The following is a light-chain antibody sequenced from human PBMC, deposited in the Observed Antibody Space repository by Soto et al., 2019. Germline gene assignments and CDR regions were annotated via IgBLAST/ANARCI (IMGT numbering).Light chain of an antibody. CDR3: QQSFTTASIT. CDR2: AAS. V-gene: IGKV1-39*01. J-gene: IGKJ5*01. CDR1: QSISRN. Sequence: DIQMTQYPSSLSASVGDRVTITCRASQSISRNLNWYQHKPGKAPKLLIYAASNLQSGVPSRFRGGGSETEFTLSINSLQPEDFGTYYCQQSFTTASITFGQGTRLEIK.